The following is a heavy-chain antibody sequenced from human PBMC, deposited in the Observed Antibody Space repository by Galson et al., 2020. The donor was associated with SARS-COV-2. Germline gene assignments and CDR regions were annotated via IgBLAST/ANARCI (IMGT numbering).Heavy chain of an antibody. J-gene: IGHJ4*02. CDR3: TTLSLYGSGSYRDY. CDR2: IKSKTDGGTT. Sequence: SCAASGFTFSNAWMSWVRQAPGKGLEWVGRIKSKTDGGTTDYAAPVKGRFTISRDDSKNTLYLQMNSLKTEDTAVYYCTTLSLYGSGSYRDYWGQGTLVTVSS. CDR1: GFTFSNAW. V-gene: IGHV3-15*01. D-gene: IGHD3-10*01.